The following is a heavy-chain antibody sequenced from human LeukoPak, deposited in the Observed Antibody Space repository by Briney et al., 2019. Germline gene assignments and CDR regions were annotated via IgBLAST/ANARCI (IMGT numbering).Heavy chain of an antibody. CDR1: GYTFTSYY. J-gene: IGHJ4*02. CDR2: INPSGGST. Sequence: ASVKVSCKASGYTFTSYYMHWVRQAPGQGLEWMGIINPSGGSTSYAQKFQGRVTMTGDMSTSTVYMELSSLRSEDTAVYYCARLHKTGTTVNGFDYWGQGTLVTISS. V-gene: IGHV1-46*01. D-gene: IGHD1-7*01. CDR3: ARLHKTGTTVNGFDY.